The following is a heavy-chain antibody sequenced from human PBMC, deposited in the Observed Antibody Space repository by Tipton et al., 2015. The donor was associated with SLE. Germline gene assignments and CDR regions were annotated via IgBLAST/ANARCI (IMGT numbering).Heavy chain of an antibody. Sequence: QVQLVQSGAEVKKPGASVKVSCKASGYSFRSYGISWVRQAPGQGLEWMGWISTYNGNTHYAQKVQGRVTMTTDTSTSTAYMELRSLRSDDTAVYYCAREATAMGPFDYWGQGTLVTVPS. CDR2: ISTYNGNT. V-gene: IGHV1-18*01. J-gene: IGHJ4*02. CDR3: AREATAMGPFDY. D-gene: IGHD5-18*01. CDR1: GYSFRSYG.